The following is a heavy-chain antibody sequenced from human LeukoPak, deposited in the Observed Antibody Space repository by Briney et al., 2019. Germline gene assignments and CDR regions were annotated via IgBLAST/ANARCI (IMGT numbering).Heavy chain of an antibody. V-gene: IGHV3-30*04. CDR3: ARGGPRARWLQSSLNWFDP. CDR2: ISYDGSNK. Sequence: GGSLRLSCAASGFTFSSYAMHWVRQAPGKGLEWVAVISYDGSNKYYADSVKGRFTISRDNSKNTLYLQMNSLRAEDTAVYYCARGGPRARWLQSSLNWFDPWGQGTLVTVSS. J-gene: IGHJ5*02. D-gene: IGHD5-24*01. CDR1: GFTFSSYA.